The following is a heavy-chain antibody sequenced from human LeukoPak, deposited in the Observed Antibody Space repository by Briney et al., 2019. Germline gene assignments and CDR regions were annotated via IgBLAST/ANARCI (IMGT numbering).Heavy chain of an antibody. CDR1: GGSISSYY. J-gene: IGHJ4*02. D-gene: IGHD3-22*01. V-gene: IGHV4-4*07. Sequence: SETLSLTCTVSGGSISSYYWSWIRQPAGKGLEWIGRIYTSGSTNYNPSLKSRVTMSVDTSKNQFSPKLSSVTAADTAVYYCARVRDNYYDSSGYFDYWAREPWSPSPQ. CDR2: IYTSGST. CDR3: ARVRDNYYDSSGYFDY.